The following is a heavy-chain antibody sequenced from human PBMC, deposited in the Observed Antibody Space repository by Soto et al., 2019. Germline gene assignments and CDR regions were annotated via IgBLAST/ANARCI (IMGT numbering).Heavy chain of an antibody. CDR3: ARASGSSGNAFDI. Sequence: EVQLVESGGGLVQPGGYLRLSCAASGFTFSSYDMHWVRQATGKGLEWVSAIGTAGDTYYPGSVKGRFTISRENAKNSLYLQMNSLRAGDTAVYYCARASGSSGNAFDIWGQGTMVTVSS. V-gene: IGHV3-13*01. J-gene: IGHJ3*02. CDR1: GFTFSSYD. D-gene: IGHD6-25*01. CDR2: IGTAGDT.